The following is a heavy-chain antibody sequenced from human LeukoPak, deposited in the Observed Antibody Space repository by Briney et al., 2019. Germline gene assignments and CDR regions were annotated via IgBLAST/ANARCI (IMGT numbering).Heavy chain of an antibody. D-gene: IGHD6-13*01. CDR2: ISSSSTI. CDR1: GFTFSSYS. J-gene: IGHJ4*02. CDR3: ARARTLTAAAGTGY. Sequence: PGGSLRLSCAASGFTFSSYSMNWVRQAPGKGLEWVSYISSSSTIYYADSVKGRFTISRDNAKNSLYLQMNSLRAEDTAVYYCARARTLTAAAGTGYWGQGTLVTVSS. V-gene: IGHV3-48*01.